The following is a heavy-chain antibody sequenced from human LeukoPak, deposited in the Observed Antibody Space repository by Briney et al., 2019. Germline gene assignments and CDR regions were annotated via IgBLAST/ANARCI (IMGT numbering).Heavy chain of an antibody. CDR3: AGVFSGRRPFEL. V-gene: IGHV4-59*03. J-gene: IGHJ4*02. CDR2: IYYRGTT. D-gene: IGHD3-10*01. Sequence: SETLSLTCTVSGGSINDYYWNWLRHPPGNGLEWIGFIYYRGTTNNHPSRKSRLTTSIYTSKKQFSLNLSSVTAADTAVYYCAGVFSGRRPFELWGQGTLVTVSS. CDR1: GGSINDYY.